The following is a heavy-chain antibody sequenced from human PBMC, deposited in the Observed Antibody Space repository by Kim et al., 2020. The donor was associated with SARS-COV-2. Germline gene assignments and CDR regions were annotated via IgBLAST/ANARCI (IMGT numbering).Heavy chain of an antibody. CDR1: GGSISSGGYY. Sequence: SETLSLTCTVSGGSISSGGYYWSWIRQHPGKGLEWIGYIYYSGSTYYNPSLKSRVTISVDTSKNQFSLKLSSVTAADTAVYYCARFDLLGSTYYYGSGSHGLDYWGQGTLVTVSS. CDR2: IYYSGST. J-gene: IGHJ4*02. V-gene: IGHV4-31*03. D-gene: IGHD3-10*01. CDR3: ARFDLLGSTYYYGSGSHGLDY.